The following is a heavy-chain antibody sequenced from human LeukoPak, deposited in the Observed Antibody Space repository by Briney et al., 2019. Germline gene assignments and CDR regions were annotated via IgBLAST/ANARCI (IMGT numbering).Heavy chain of an antibody. CDR3: AKNSHGSSWYYYYYYMDV. CDR2: ISGSGGST. J-gene: IGHJ6*03. D-gene: IGHD6-13*01. Sequence: PGGSLRLSCAASGFTFSSYAMSWVRQAPGKGLEWVSAISGSGGSTYYADSVKGRFTISRDNSKNTLYLQMNSLRAEDTAVYYCAKNSHGSSWYYYYYYMDVWGKGTTVTVSS. CDR1: GFTFSSYA. V-gene: IGHV3-23*01.